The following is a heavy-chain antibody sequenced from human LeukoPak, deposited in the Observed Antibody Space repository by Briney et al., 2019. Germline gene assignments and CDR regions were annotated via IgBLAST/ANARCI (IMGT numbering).Heavy chain of an antibody. D-gene: IGHD3-10*01. CDR1: GGSFSDYF. CDR2: IDDGGTT. V-gene: IGHV4-34*01. J-gene: IGHJ3*02. Sequence: PSETLSLTCTVHGGSFSDYFWSWIRQSPGKGLEWIGEIDDGGTTNYNPSLMSRVTVSMDRSKKQFSLTMKSVTAADTALYHCARFSRITGSEWGDAFDIWGHGTTVSVSS. CDR3: ARFSRITGSEWGDAFDI.